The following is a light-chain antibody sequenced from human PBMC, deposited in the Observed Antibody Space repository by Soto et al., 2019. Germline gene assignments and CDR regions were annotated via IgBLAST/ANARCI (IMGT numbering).Light chain of an antibody. CDR2: DVS. CDR1: SKDVEGYNY. CDR3: SSYTTSNTRQIV. V-gene: IGLV2-14*03. Sequence: QSVLTQPASVSGSPGQSITISCTGTSKDVEGYNYVSWYQHHPGKAPKLLIYDVSNRPSGISNRFSGSKSDNTASLTISGLQPEDEADYYCSSYTTSNTRQIVFGTGTKVTVL. J-gene: IGLJ1*01.